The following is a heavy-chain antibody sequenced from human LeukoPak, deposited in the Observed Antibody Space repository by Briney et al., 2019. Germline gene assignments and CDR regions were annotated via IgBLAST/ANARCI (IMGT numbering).Heavy chain of an antibody. CDR2: VYISGST. D-gene: IGHD6-19*01. Sequence: KTSETLSLTCTISGDSISSYYWSWIRQPAGKGLEWIGRVYISGSTSYNSSLKSRVTISLDKSKNQFSLKLSSVTAADTAVYYCARYSRGWYWYFDLCGRGTPVTVSS. V-gene: IGHV4-4*07. J-gene: IGHJ2*01. CDR1: GDSISSYY. CDR3: ARYSRGWYWYFDL.